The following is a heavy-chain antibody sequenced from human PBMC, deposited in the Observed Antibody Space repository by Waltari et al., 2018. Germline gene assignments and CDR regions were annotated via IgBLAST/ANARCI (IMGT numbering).Heavy chain of an antibody. D-gene: IGHD1-1*01. Sequence: EVQLVESGGAVVQPGGSLRLSCAASGFTFDDYTRPWVRQAPGKGLAWCALISWYGDSTYNADPVKGRFTITRDNSKNSLYLQMNSLRIEDSALYFCAKGALAGEEFAHWGQGTVVTVSS. J-gene: IGHJ4*02. V-gene: IGHV3-43*01. CDR3: AKGALAGEEFAH. CDR2: ISWYGDST. CDR1: GFTFDDYT.